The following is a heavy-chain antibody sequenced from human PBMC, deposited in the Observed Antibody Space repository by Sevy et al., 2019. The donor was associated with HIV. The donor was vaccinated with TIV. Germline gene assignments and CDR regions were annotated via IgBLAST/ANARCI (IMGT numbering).Heavy chain of an antibody. CDR1: GFTFSSYA. V-gene: IGHV3-23*01. CDR3: AKGCRYCSSTSCPPRYYYMDV. Sequence: GGSLRLSCAASGFTFSSYAMSWVRQAPGKGLEWVSAISGSGGSTYYADSVKGRFTISRDNSKNTLYLQMNSLRAEDTAVYYCAKGCRYCSSTSCPPRYYYMDVWGKGTTVTVSS. CDR2: ISGSGGST. D-gene: IGHD2-2*01. J-gene: IGHJ6*03.